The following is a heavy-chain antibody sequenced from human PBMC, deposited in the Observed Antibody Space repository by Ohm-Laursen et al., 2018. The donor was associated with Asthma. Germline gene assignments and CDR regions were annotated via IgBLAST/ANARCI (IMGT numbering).Heavy chain of an antibody. J-gene: IGHJ4*02. CDR2: ISSSSRSI. Sequence: SLRLSCAASGFIFRSYSMNWVRQAPGKGLEWVSYISSSSRSIYYADSVKGRFTIYRDNAKNSLYLQMNSLRDKGTAVYYCARDGAVAGDPAYWGQGTLVTVSS. CDR1: GFIFRSYS. CDR3: ARDGAVAGDPAY. D-gene: IGHD6-19*01. V-gene: IGHV3-48*02.